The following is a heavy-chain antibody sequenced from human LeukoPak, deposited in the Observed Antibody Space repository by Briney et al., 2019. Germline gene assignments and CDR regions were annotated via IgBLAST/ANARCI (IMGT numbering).Heavy chain of an antibody. J-gene: IGHJ5*02. CDR3: ARGPPGGQFDP. D-gene: IGHD3-10*01. V-gene: IGHV4-34*01. Sequence: SETLSLTCAVYGGSFSGYFWSWIRQPPGKGLEWIGEINHSGTTNYNPSLKSRVTISVDTSKNQFSLKLTSVTAADTAVYYCARGPPGGQFDPWGHGTLVTVPS. CDR2: INHSGTT. CDR1: GGSFSGYF.